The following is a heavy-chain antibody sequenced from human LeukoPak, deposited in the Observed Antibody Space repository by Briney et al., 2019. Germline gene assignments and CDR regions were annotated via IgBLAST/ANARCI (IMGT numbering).Heavy chain of an antibody. CDR1: GFTFSSYW. CDR2: INHNGNVN. CDR3: ARGGGLDV. J-gene: IGHJ4*02. D-gene: IGHD3/OR15-3a*01. Sequence: GGSLRLSCAASGFTFSSYWMNWARQAPGKGLEWVASINHNGNVNYYVDSVKGRFTISRDNAKNSLYLQMSNLRAEDTAVYFCARGGGLDVWGQGSLVTVSS. V-gene: IGHV3-7*03.